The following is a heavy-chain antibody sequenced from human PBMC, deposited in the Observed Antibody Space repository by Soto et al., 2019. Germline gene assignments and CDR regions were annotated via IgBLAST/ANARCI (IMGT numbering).Heavy chain of an antibody. D-gene: IGHD6-6*01. J-gene: IGHJ5*02. CDR2: IIPIFGTS. CDR3: ARAYSSFKYWFDP. Sequence: QVQLVQSGAEVKKPGSSVRVSCKASGGTFSSYIITWVRQAPGQGLEWMGGIIPIFGTSTYAQKFQDRVTITADESTTTAYMELSSLRSEDTAVYYCARAYSSFKYWFDPWGQGTLVTVSS. CDR1: GGTFSSYI. V-gene: IGHV1-69*01.